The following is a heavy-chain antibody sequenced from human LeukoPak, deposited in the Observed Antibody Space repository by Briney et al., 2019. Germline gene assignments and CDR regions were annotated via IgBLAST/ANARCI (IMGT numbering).Heavy chain of an antibody. D-gene: IGHD3-3*01. Sequence: GASVKVSCKASGYTFTSYGISWVRQAPGQGLEWMGWISAYNGNTNYAQKLQGRVTMTTDTSTSTAYMELRSLRSDDTAVYYCARSHREDVLRFLEWLLDDYWGQGTLVTVSS. CDR2: ISAYNGNT. J-gene: IGHJ4*02. CDR1: GYTFTSYG. V-gene: IGHV1-18*01. CDR3: ARSHREDVLRFLEWLLDDY.